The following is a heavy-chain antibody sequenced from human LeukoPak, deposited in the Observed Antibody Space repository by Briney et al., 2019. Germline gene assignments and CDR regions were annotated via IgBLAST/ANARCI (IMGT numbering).Heavy chain of an antibody. CDR3: ARGALPAAYSGYDY. CDR2: INHSGST. D-gene: IGHD2-2*01. V-gene: IGHV4-34*01. J-gene: IGHJ4*02. Sequence: SETLSLTCAVYGGCFSGYYWSWIRQPPGKGLEWIGEINHSGSTNYNPSLKSRVTISVDTSKNQFSLKLSSVTAADTAVYYCARGALPAAYSGYDYWGQGTLVTVSS. CDR1: GGCFSGYY.